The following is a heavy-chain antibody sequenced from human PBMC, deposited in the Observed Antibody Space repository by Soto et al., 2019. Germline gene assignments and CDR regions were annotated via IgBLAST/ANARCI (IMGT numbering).Heavy chain of an antibody. D-gene: IGHD1-26*01. CDR1: GGSFSGYY. J-gene: IGHJ4*02. CDR3: ASRRVGRSPWPFDY. Sequence: QVQLQQWGAGLLKPSETLSLTCAVSGGSFSGYYWSWIRQPPGKGLEWIGEINHSGSTNYNPSLKGRVTIAVDTSKNHFCLKLSSVTAADTAVYYCASRRVGRSPWPFDYWGQGTLVTVSS. CDR2: INHSGST. V-gene: IGHV4-34*01.